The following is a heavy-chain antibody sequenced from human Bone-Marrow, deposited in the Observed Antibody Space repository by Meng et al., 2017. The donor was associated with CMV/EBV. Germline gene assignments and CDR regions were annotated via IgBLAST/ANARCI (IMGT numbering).Heavy chain of an antibody. CDR2: IYSGRST. CDR3: AKDKGEDYYYGMDV. V-gene: IGHV3-53*01. Sequence: GESLKIPCAASGFTVSSNYMSWVRQAPGKGLEWVSVIYSGRSTYYADSVKGRFTISRDNSKNTLYLQMNSLRAEDTAVYYCAKDKGEDYYYGMDVWGQGTMVTVSS. D-gene: IGHD2-21*01. J-gene: IGHJ6*02. CDR1: GFTVSSNY.